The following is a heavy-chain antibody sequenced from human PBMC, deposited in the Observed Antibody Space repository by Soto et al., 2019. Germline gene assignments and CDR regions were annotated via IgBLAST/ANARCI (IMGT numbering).Heavy chain of an antibody. CDR2: IRSKANSYAT. Sequence: GGSLRLSCAASGFTFSGSAMHWVRQASGKGLEWVGRIRSKANSYATAYAASVKGRFTISRDDSKNTAYLQMNSLKTEDTAVYYCTRRHCSGGSCYFDYWGQGTLVTVSS. D-gene: IGHD2-15*01. V-gene: IGHV3-73*01. CDR1: GFTFSGSA. CDR3: TRRHCSGGSCYFDY. J-gene: IGHJ4*02.